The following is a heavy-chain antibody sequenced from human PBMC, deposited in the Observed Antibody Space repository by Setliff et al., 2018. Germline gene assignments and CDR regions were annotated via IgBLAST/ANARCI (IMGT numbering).Heavy chain of an antibody. CDR2: IFDDGVKK. CDR1: GFTFSTYR. J-gene: IGHJ4*02. D-gene: IGHD2-15*01. Sequence: GGSLRLSCAASGFTFSTYRMHWVRQAPGKGLEWVAVIFDDGVKKYHADSVKGRFTISRDNSKNTLYLQMNSLRPEDTAVYYCARTCSGSGCYAGLESWGQGTPVTVSS. CDR3: ARTCSGSGCYAGLES. V-gene: IGHV3-30*03.